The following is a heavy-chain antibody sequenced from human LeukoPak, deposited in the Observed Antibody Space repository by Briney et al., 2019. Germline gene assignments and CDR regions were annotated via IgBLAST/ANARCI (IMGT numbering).Heavy chain of an antibody. D-gene: IGHD3-22*01. CDR1: GGSISSGGYS. Sequence: SETLSLTCAVSGGSISSGGYSWSWIRQPPGKGLEWIGYIYHSGSTYYNPSLKSRVTISVDRSKNQFSLKLSSVTAADTAVYYCARRDSSGYYRYFDYWGQGTLVTVSS. CDR3: ARRDSSGYYRYFDY. J-gene: IGHJ4*02. CDR2: IYHSGST. V-gene: IGHV4-30-2*01.